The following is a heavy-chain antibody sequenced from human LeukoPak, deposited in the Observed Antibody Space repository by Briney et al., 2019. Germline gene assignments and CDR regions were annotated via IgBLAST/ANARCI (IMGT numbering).Heavy chain of an antibody. V-gene: IGHV4-59*12. D-gene: IGHD3-10*01. CDR3: ARVGSGMFYGSGSYCYDY. Sequence: TPSETLSLTCTVSGGSISDYYWSWIRQPPGRGLEWLEYIYYSGTTYYNPSLKSRVTISVDTSKNQFSLKLSSVTAADTAVYYCARVGSGMFYGSGSYCYDYWGQGTLVTVSS. CDR1: GGSISDYY. J-gene: IGHJ4*02. CDR2: IYYSGTT.